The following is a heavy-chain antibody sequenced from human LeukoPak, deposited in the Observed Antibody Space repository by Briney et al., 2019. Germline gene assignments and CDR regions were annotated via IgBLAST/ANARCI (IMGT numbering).Heavy chain of an antibody. J-gene: IGHJ4*02. V-gene: IGHV1-18*04. CDR1: GYTFTSHG. Sequence: ASVTVSFKASGYTFTSHGISGVRQAPGQGLEGMGWVSTYNGNTNYVPKYQGRVTMTTDTSTSTAYMELRSLRSDDTAVYYCARDVDTATDQINDYWGQGTLVTVSS. CDR3: ARDVDTATDQINDY. CDR2: VSTYNGNT. D-gene: IGHD2-15*01.